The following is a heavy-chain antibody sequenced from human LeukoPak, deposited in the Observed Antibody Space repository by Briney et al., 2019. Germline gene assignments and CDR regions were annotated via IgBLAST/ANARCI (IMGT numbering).Heavy chain of an antibody. D-gene: IGHD2-2*01. CDR1: GFTFSSYS. CDR2: ISSSSSYI. Sequence: GGSLRLSCAASGFTFSSYSMNWVRQAPGKGLEWVSSISSSSSYIYYADSVKGRFTISRDNAKNSLYLQMNSLRAEDTAVYYCARERGEGYCSSTSCSALGFFDYWGQGTLVTVSS. J-gene: IGHJ4*02. CDR3: ARERGEGYCSSTSCSALGFFDY. V-gene: IGHV3-21*01.